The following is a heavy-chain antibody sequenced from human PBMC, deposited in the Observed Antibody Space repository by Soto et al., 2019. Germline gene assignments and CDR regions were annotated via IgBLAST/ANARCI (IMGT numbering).Heavy chain of an antibody. V-gene: IGHV3-33*01. CDR1: GFTFSSYG. CDR2: IWYDGRNK. Sequence: QVQLVESGGGVVPPGRSLRLSCAASGFTFSSYGMHWVRQAPGKGLEWVAGIWYDGRNKYYADSVKGRFTISRDNSKNTLYLQMSILIAEDTAVYYCARDVGPSVAFDIWGQGTMVTVSS. CDR3: ARDVGPSVAFDI. J-gene: IGHJ3*02.